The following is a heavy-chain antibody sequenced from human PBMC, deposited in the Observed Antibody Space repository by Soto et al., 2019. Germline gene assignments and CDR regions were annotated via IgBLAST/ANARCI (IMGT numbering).Heavy chain of an antibody. CDR1: GFTFTSSA. CDR2: IVVGSGNT. V-gene: IGHV1-58*02. D-gene: IGHD3-3*01. Sequence: GASVKVSCKASGFTFTSSAMQWVRQARGQRLEWIGWIVVGSGNTNYAQKFQERVTITRDMSTSTAYMELSSLRSEDTAVYYCAADWGLPHYDFWIGYYPGLQEYSGKRSPKPAPYYMDVWGKGTTVTVSS. CDR3: AADWGLPHYDFWIGYYPGLQEYSGKRSPKPAPYYMDV. J-gene: IGHJ6*03.